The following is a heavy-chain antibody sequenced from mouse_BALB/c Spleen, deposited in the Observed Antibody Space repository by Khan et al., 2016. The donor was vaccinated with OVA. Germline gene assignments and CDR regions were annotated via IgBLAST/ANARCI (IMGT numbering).Heavy chain of an antibody. CDR2: ISYDGSN. J-gene: IGHJ1*01. CDR3: ARDGDYYWYFDV. Sequence: LLASVPVLVTPSQSLSLTCSVTGYSITSGYYWNWIRQFPGNKLEWMGYISYDGSNNYNPSLKNRISITRDTSKNQFFLKLTSVTTEDTATYYCARDGDYYWYFDVWGAGTTVTVSS. V-gene: IGHV3-6*02. D-gene: IGHD2-13*01. CDR1: GYSITSGYY.